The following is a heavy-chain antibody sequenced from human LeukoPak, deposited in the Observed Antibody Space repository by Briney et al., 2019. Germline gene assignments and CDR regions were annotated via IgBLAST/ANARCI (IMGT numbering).Heavy chain of an antibody. J-gene: IGHJ6*02. D-gene: IGHD1-26*01. V-gene: IGHV3-30-3*01. CDR2: ISYDGSNK. Sequence: RSGGSLRLSCAASGFTFSGYAMPWVRQAPGKGLEWVAVISYDGSNKYYADSVKGRFTISRDNSKNTLYLQMNSLRAEDTAVYYCASLQWASRYYGMDVWGQGTTVTVSS. CDR3: ASLQWASRYYGMDV. CDR1: GFTFSGYA.